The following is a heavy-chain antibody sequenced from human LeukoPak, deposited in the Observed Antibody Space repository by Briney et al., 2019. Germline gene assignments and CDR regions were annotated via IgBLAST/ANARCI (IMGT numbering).Heavy chain of an antibody. J-gene: IGHJ4*02. CDR3: ARYYYDSSGYYWGNFDY. CDR1: GYSISSGYF. D-gene: IGHD3-22*01. Sequence: PSETLSLTCAVSGYSISSGYFWAWIRQPPGKGLEWIGNIYHSGSTSYNPSLKSRVTISVDTSKNQFSLKLSSVTAADTAVYYCARYYYDSSGYYWGNFDYWGQGTLVTVSS. CDR2: IYHSGST. V-gene: IGHV4-38-2*01.